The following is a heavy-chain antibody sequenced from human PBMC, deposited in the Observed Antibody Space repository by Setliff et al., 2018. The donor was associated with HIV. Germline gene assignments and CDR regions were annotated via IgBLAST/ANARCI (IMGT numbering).Heavy chain of an antibody. CDR3: VRQHGDYAFGP. J-gene: IGHJ5*02. D-gene: IGHD4-17*01. Sequence: SETLSLTCAVSGASLSGYYWSWVRQSPGKGLEWIGEINYNGDTTYNPSLKSRVNMFIDTSKKQFSLKLASVTAADTAVYYCVRQHGDYAFGPWGQGTLVTVSS. CDR2: INYNGDT. V-gene: IGHV4-34*01. CDR1: GASLSGYY.